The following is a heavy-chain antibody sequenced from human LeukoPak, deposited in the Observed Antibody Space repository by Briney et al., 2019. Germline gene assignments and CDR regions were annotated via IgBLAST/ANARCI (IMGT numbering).Heavy chain of an antibody. D-gene: IGHD2-15*01. V-gene: IGHV1-2*02. J-gene: IGHJ3*02. CDR2: INPNSGGT. CDR1: GYTFTSYY. CDR3: ARDFYCSGGSCYSLSAFDI. Sequence: ASVKVSCKASGYTFTSYYVHWVRQAPGQGLEWMGWINPNSGGTNYAQKFQGRVTMTRDTSISTAYMELSRLRSDDTAVYYCARDFYCSGGSCYSLSAFDIWGQGTMVTVSS.